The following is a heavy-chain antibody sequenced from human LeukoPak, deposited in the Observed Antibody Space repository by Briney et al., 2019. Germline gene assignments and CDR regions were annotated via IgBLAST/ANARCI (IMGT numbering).Heavy chain of an antibody. CDR2: IYYSGIT. J-gene: IGHJ4*02. CDR3: ARASGAFDY. Sequence: SETLSLTCTVSGGPISSSYWSWIRQPPGKGLEWIEYIYYSGITNYNPSLKSRVTISLDTSKNQFSLKLNSVTAADTAVYYCARASGAFDYWGQGALVTVSS. V-gene: IGHV4-59*01. CDR1: GGPISSSY.